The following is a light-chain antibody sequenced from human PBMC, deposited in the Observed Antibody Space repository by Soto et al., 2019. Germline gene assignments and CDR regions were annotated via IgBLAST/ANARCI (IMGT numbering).Light chain of an antibody. CDR1: GSDIGVYKF. CDR3: SSYTSSDTLL. Sequence: QSVLTQPASVSGSPGQSITISCTGTGSDIGVYKFVSWYQQHAGKAPKLIIFEVGNRPSGVSNRFSGSKFGNSASLTISGLQAEDEADYYCSSYTSSDTLLFGGGTKLTVL. CDR2: EVG. J-gene: IGLJ2*01. V-gene: IGLV2-14*01.